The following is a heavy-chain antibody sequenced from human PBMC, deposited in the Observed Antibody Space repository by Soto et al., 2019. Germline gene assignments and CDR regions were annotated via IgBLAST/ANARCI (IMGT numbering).Heavy chain of an antibody. Sequence: GGSLRLSCAASGFSFSSHWMSWVRQAPGKGLEWVANIKPDGSEKWYVDSVKGRFTISRDNAKNSLYLQMNSLRAEDTAVYYCARGDYYDSSGPFSDAFDIWGQGTMVTVSS. J-gene: IGHJ3*02. D-gene: IGHD3-22*01. CDR2: IKPDGSEK. CDR3: ARGDYYDSSGPFSDAFDI. CDR1: GFSFSSHW. V-gene: IGHV3-7*04.